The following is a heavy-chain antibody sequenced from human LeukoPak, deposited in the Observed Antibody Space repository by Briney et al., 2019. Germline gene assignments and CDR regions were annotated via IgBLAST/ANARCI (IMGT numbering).Heavy chain of an antibody. D-gene: IGHD2-15*01. CDR3: ARLPYCSGGSCYFANAFDY. Sequence: GGSLRLSCEASGFTFSSYAMNWVRQAPGKGLEWVSSISSSSSYIYYADSVKGRFTISRDNAKNSLYLQMNSLRAEDTAVYYCARLPYCSGGSCYFANAFDYWGQGTLVTVSS. CDR2: ISSSSSYI. CDR1: GFTFSSYA. J-gene: IGHJ4*02. V-gene: IGHV3-21*01.